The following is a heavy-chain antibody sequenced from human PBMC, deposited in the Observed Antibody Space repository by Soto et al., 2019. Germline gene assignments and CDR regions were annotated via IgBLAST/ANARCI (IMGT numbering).Heavy chain of an antibody. V-gene: IGHV4-34*01. D-gene: IGHD4-4*01. J-gene: IGHJ4*02. CDR2: INHSGST. Sequence: SWLRQPPGKGLEWIGEINHSGSTNYDPSLKSRVTISVDTSKNQFSLKLSSVTAADTAVYYCARIRGFSGTTNWGQGTLVTVSS. CDR3: ARIRGFSGTTN.